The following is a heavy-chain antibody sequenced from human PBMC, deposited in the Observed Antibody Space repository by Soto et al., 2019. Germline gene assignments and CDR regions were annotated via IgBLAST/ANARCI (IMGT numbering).Heavy chain of an antibody. CDR3: AKDLLWFGESRSLYYYGMDV. CDR2: ISWNSGSI. CDR1: GVTFDNYA. Sequence: PGGSLRLSCAASGVTFDNYAMHWVRQAPGKGLEWVAGISWNSGSIGYADSVKGRFTISRDNAKNSLYMQMNSLRAEDTALYYCAKDLLWFGESRSLYYYGMDVWGQGTTVTLSS. V-gene: IGHV3-9*01. J-gene: IGHJ6*02. D-gene: IGHD3-10*01.